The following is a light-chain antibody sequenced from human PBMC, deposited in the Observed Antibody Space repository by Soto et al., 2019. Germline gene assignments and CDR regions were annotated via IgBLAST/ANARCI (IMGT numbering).Light chain of an antibody. Sequence: EIELTQSPGTRSLSPGERATHSCRASQTVRNNYLAWYQQKPGQAPRLLIYGASSWATGIPARFSGSGSGTEFTLTISSLQSEDFAVYYCQQYKNWPPITFGQGTRLEI. CDR2: GAS. CDR3: QQYKNWPPIT. J-gene: IGKJ5*01. V-gene: IGKV3-15*01. CDR1: QTVRNN.